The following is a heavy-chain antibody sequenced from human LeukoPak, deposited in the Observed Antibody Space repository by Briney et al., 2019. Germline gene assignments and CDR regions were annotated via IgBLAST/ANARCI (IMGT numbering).Heavy chain of an antibody. J-gene: IGHJ4*02. CDR3: AREAREVFDY. Sequence: PSETLSLTCAVYGGSFSGYYWSWIRQPPGKGLEWIGYIYYSGSTNYNPSLKSRVTISVDTSKNQFSLKLSSVTAADTAVYYCAREAREVFDYWGQGTLVTVSS. CDR1: GGSFSGYY. CDR2: IYYSGST. D-gene: IGHD5-24*01. V-gene: IGHV4-59*01.